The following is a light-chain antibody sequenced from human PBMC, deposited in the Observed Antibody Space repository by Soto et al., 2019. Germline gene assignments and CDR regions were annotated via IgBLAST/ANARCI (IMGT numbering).Light chain of an antibody. CDR3: MQGPQDLT. CDR1: HSLLYSNGYNY. J-gene: IGKJ5*01. Sequence: IVMTESPLSLPVTPGEPASISCRSSHSLLYSNGYNYLDWYLQRPGQSPQLLIYSASNRAPGVPDRFSGSGSGTDSTLKIRRVEAEDVGVYYCMQGPQDLTCGQGTRLEIK. CDR2: SAS. V-gene: IGKV2-28*01.